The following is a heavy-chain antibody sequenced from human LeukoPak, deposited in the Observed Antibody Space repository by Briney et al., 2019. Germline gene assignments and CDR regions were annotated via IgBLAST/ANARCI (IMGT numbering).Heavy chain of an antibody. CDR1: GASISSYY. V-gene: IGHV4-59*01. D-gene: IGHD3-22*01. CDR3: ARVHFGPHYYDSSGDFYS. Sequence: PSETLSLNCTVSGASISSYYWSWIRQPPGKGLEWIGYIHYTGSTNWNPSLKSRVIFSVDTSKNQFSLRLSSVTAADTAVYYCARVHFGPHYYDSSGDFYSWGEGTLGTVSS. CDR2: IHYTGST. J-gene: IGHJ5*01.